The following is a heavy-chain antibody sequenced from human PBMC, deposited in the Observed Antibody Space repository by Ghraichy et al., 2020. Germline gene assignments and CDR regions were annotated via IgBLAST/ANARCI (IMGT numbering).Heavy chain of an antibody. CDR2: ISIGSDSM. Sequence: GGSLRLSCAASGFTFSTYGMNWVRQAPGKGLEWVSYISIGSDSMYYADSVKGRFTISRDNARNSLYLQMNSLRAEDTAVYYCARATRDGYDYWGQGTLVTVPS. CDR3: ARATRDGYDY. J-gene: IGHJ4*02. D-gene: IGHD5-24*01. V-gene: IGHV3-48*01. CDR1: GFTFSTYG.